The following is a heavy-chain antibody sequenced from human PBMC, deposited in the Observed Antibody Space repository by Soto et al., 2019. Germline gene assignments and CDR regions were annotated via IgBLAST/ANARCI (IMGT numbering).Heavy chain of an antibody. CDR2: IYYSGTT. CDR1: GASINTYY. V-gene: IGHV4-59*12. Sequence: SETLSLTCNVSGASINTYYWAWIRQSPGKGLEWIGYIYYSGTTNYNSHLKSRVTLSVDTSRNQFSLSLTSVTAADTAVYFCARSQRGRTAFTFDYWGQGVLVTVSS. J-gene: IGHJ4*02. CDR3: ARSQRGRTAFTFDY. D-gene: IGHD1-26*01.